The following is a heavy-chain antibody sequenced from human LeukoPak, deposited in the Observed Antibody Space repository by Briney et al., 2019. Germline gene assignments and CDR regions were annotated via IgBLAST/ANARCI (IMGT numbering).Heavy chain of an antibody. CDR3: ARESYYDSSGYSHDAFDI. V-gene: IGHV4-34*01. Sequence: SETLSLTCAVYGGSFSGYYWSWIRQPPGKGLEWIGSIYYSGNTYYKSSLKSRVTIAIDTSKNQFSLKLNSVTAADTAVYYCARESYYDSSGYSHDAFDIWGQGTMVTVSS. CDR1: GGSFSGYY. D-gene: IGHD3-22*01. CDR2: IYYSGNT. J-gene: IGHJ3*02.